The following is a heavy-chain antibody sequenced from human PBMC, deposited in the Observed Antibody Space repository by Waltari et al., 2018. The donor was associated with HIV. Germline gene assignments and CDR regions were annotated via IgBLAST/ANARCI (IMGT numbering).Heavy chain of an antibody. CDR2: FDPEEGYT. D-gene: IGHD6-13*01. Sequence: QVHLVQSGAEMMKPGASVKVSCKVSGYTPTQLSIHWVRQTPGKGLEWMGFFDPEEGYTVYLQKLQGRVTMTRDSSTDTFYMQLSSLRSDDTAVYFCASPAPVGAFEIWGQGTMVTVSS. CDR1: GYTPTQLS. J-gene: IGHJ3*02. V-gene: IGHV1-24*01. CDR3: ASPAPVGAFEI.